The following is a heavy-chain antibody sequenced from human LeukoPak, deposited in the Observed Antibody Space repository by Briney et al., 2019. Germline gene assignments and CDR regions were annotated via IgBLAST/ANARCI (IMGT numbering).Heavy chain of an antibody. V-gene: IGHV4-59*01. CDR1: GGSFSGYY. D-gene: IGHD6-13*01. CDR3: ARDQYSTSAAGINNWSDP. Sequence: SETLSLTCAVYGGSFSGYYWSWIRQPPGKGLEWIGYIYYSGSTNYNPSLKSRVTISVDTSKNQFSLKLSSVTAADTAVYYCARDQYSTSAAGINNWSDPWGQGTLVTVSS. CDR2: IYYSGST. J-gene: IGHJ5*02.